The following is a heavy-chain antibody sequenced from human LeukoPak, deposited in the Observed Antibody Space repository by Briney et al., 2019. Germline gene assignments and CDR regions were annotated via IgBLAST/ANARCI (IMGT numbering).Heavy chain of an antibody. CDR3: ARGYCSGGSCYFDY. D-gene: IGHD2-15*01. CDR1: GFTFSSGA. V-gene: IGHV3-48*03. CDR2: ISSSGSTT. Sequence: GESLRLSCAASGFTFSSGAMSWIRQAPGKGLEWVSYISSSGSTTYYADSVKGRFTISRDNAKNSLYLQMNSLRAEDTAVYYCARGYCSGGSCYFDYWGQGTLVTVSS. J-gene: IGHJ4*02.